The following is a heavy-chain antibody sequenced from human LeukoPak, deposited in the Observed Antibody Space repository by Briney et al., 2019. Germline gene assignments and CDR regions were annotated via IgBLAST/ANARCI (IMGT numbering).Heavy chain of an antibody. CDR3: ARLPAGLSWFDP. CDR1: GGSFSGYY. J-gene: IGHJ5*02. V-gene: IGHV4-34*01. Sequence: SETLSLTCAVYGGSFSGYYWSWIRQPPGKGLEWIGEINHSGSTNYNPSLKSRVTISVDTSKNQFSLKLRSVTAADTAVYYCARLPAGLSWFDPWGQGTLVTVSS. D-gene: IGHD2-2*01. CDR2: INHSGST.